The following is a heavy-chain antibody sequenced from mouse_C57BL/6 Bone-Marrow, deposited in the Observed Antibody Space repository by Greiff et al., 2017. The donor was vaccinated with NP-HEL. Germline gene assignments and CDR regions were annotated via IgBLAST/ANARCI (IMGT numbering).Heavy chain of an antibody. Sequence: QVQLQQSGPGLVQPSQSLSITCTVSGFSLTSYGVHWVRQSPGKGLEWLGVIWSGGSTDYHAAFISRLSIIKDNSKSQVFFKMNSLQADDTAIYYCATYGSNYYAMDYWGQGTSVTVSS. V-gene: IGHV2-2*01. J-gene: IGHJ4*01. CDR3: ATYGSNYYAMDY. D-gene: IGHD1-1*01. CDR1: GFSLTSYG. CDR2: IWSGGST.